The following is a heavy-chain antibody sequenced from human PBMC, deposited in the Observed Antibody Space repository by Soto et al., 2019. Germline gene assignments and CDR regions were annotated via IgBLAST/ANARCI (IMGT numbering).Heavy chain of an antibody. CDR3: ERDRGVWYDY. J-gene: IGHJ4*02. V-gene: IGHV1-18*01. CDR1: GYTFTSYS. D-gene: IGHD3-10*01. Sequence: VQLVQSGAEVKKPGASVKVSCKASGYTFTSYSISWVRQAPVQGLERMGWISAYNSNTNYAQKLQGRVTMTTDTSTNTAYMELRSLRSADTAVYSCERDRGVWYDYWGQGTLVTVSS. CDR2: ISAYNSNT.